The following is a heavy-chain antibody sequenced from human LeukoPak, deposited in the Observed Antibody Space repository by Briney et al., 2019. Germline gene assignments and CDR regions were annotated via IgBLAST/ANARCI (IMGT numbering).Heavy chain of an antibody. CDR1: GYTFTGYH. J-gene: IGHJ5*02. CDR3: ARELNTMVRGKLNWFDP. D-gene: IGHD3-10*01. Sequence: ASVKVSCKASGYTFTGYHMHWVRQAPGQGLEWMGRINPNSGDTNYAQKFQGRVTMTRDTSISTAYMELSRLRSDDTAVYYCARELNTMVRGKLNWFDPWGQGTLVTVSS. V-gene: IGHV1-2*06. CDR2: INPNSGDT.